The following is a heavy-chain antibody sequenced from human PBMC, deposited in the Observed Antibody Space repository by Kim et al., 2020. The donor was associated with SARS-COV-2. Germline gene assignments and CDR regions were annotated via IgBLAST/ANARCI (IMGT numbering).Heavy chain of an antibody. D-gene: IGHD3-22*01. V-gene: IGHV4-30-2*04. Sequence: NPTLKSRVPISVDTSKTQFSLKLSSVTAADTAVYYCARVGHYYDNGAFDIWGQGTMVTVSS. J-gene: IGHJ3*02. CDR3: ARVGHYYDNGAFDI.